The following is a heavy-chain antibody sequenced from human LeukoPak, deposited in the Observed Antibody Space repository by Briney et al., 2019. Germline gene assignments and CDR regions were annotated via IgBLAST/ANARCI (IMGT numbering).Heavy chain of an antibody. V-gene: IGHV4-39*01. CDR2: IYYSGTT. J-gene: IGHJ5*02. D-gene: IGHD6-13*01. CDR3: ARGLQAYSSSWYALVNWFDP. CDR1: GGSISSSIYY. Sequence: PSETLSLTCTVSGGSISSSIYYWAWSRQPPGKGLEWIGSIYYSGTTYYNSSLKSRVTILADTSKNQFSLKLNSVTAADTAVCYFARGLQAYSSSWYALVNWFDPWGPGTLVTVSS.